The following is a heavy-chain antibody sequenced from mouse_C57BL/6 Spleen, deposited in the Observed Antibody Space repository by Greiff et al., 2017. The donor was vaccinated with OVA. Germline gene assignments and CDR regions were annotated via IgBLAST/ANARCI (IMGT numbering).Heavy chain of an antibody. D-gene: IGHD2-5*01. CDR1: GFSLTSYG. V-gene: IGHV2-5*01. Sequence: QVQLQQSGPGLVQPSQSLSITCTVSGFSLTSYGVHWVRQSPGKGLEWLGVIWRGGSTDYNAAFMSRLSITKDNSKSQVFFKMNSLQADDTAIYYCAKNRDYSNLYYAMDYWGQGTSVTVSS. CDR3: AKNRDYSNLYYAMDY. CDR2: IWRGGST. J-gene: IGHJ4*01.